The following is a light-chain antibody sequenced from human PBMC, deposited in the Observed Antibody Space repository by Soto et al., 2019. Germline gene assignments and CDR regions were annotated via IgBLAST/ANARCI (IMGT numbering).Light chain of an antibody. CDR1: QSVRSNF. J-gene: IGKJ5*01. CDR2: GAS. Sequence: EIVFTQSLGTLSLTPGERATLSCRASQSVRSNFLAWYQQKPGQAPRLLIYGASNRATGIPDRFSGSGSGTDFTLTIIRLEPEDSAVYYCQQYSSSLITFGQGTRLEIK. V-gene: IGKV3-20*01. CDR3: QQYSSSLIT.